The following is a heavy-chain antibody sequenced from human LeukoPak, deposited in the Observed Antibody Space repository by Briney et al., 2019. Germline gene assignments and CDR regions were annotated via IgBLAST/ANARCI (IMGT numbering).Heavy chain of an antibody. J-gene: IGHJ4*02. Sequence: GGALRLSCAAPRFTFVNSAIQWVRQGPGKGLEWVSLISGDVGSTFYADSVWGRFTISRDNTRKSLSLQMSSLRSEDTALYYCARESETSGWYDYWGQGTLVTVSS. CDR1: RFTFVNSA. CDR3: ARESETSGWYDY. V-gene: IGHV3-43*02. CDR2: ISGDVGST. D-gene: IGHD6-19*01.